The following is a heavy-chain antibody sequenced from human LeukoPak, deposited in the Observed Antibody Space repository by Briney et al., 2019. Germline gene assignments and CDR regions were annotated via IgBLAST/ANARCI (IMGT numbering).Heavy chain of an antibody. V-gene: IGHV1-69*04. Sequence: ASVKVSCKASGGTLSSYAISWVRQAPGQGLEWMGRIIPILGIANYAQKFQGRVTITADKSTSTAYMELSSLRSEDTAVYYCALLEAAAGTDYWGQGTLVTVSS. CDR2: IIPILGIA. D-gene: IGHD6-13*01. CDR3: ALLEAAAGTDY. CDR1: GGTLSSYA. J-gene: IGHJ4*02.